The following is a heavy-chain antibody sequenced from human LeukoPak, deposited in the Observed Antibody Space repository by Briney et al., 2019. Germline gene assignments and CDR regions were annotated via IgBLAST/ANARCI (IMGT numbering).Heavy chain of an antibody. J-gene: IGHJ3*02. CDR3: ARVIASRRTFGGAFDI. Sequence: GASVKVSCKASGGTFSSNAISWVRQAPGQGLEWMGGIIPMFGTPNYAQKFQGRVTITTDESTSTAYMDLSSLRSEDTALYYCARVIASRRTFGGAFDIWGQGTTVTGSS. V-gene: IGHV1-69*05. CDR1: GGTFSSNA. CDR2: IIPMFGTP. D-gene: IGHD2-21*01.